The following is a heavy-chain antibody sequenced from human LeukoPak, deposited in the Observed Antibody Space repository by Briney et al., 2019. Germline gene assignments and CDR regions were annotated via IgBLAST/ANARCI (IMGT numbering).Heavy chain of an antibody. D-gene: IGHD6-6*01. Sequence: PGGSLRLSCAASGFTFSSYNMNWVRQAPGKGLEWVSCISISSSYIYYADSVKGRFTISRDNAKNSLYRQMNSLRAEDTAVYYCARDFEYSNSGKPGYWGQGTLVTVSS. CDR2: ISISSSYI. CDR1: GFTFSSYN. J-gene: IGHJ4*02. V-gene: IGHV3-21*01. CDR3: ARDFEYSNSGKPGY.